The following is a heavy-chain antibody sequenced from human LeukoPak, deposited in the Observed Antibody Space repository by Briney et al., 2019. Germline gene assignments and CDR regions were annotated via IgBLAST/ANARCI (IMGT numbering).Heavy chain of an antibody. CDR1: GYTFTSYG. CDR3: ARDLSAYSGYDLGLFDY. Sequence: ASVKVSCKASGYTFTSYGISWVRQAPGQGLEWMGWISAYNGNTNYAQKLQGRVTMTTDTSTSTAYMELSSLRSDDTAVYYCARDLSAYSGYDLGLFDYWGQGTLVTVSS. V-gene: IGHV1-18*01. CDR2: ISAYNGNT. J-gene: IGHJ4*02. D-gene: IGHD5-12*01.